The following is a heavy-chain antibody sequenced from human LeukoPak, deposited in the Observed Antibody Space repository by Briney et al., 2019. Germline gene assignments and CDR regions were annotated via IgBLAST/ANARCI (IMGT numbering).Heavy chain of an antibody. J-gene: IGHJ5*02. Sequence: GGSLRLSCAAPGFTFNNYGMSWVRQAPGKGLEWVSAISGSGGSTYYGDSVKGRLTISRDNSKNTLYLQMNSLRAEDTAVYYCAAVDVDTAFPWGQGTLVTVSS. CDR3: AAVDVDTAFP. D-gene: IGHD5-18*01. V-gene: IGHV3-23*01. CDR1: GFTFNNYG. CDR2: ISGSGGST.